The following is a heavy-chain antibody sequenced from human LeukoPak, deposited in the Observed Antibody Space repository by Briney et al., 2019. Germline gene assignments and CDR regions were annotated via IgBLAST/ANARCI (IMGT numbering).Heavy chain of an antibody. CDR1: GYTFTSYG. D-gene: IGHD2-21*02. Sequence: EASVKVSCKASGYTFTSYGISWVRQAPGQGLEWMGWIGAYNGNTNYAQKLQGRVTMTTDTSTSTAYMELRSLRSDDTAVYYCARDKVVVTAILDAFDIWGQGTMVTVSS. V-gene: IGHV1-18*01. CDR3: ARDKVVVTAILDAFDI. CDR2: IGAYNGNT. J-gene: IGHJ3*02.